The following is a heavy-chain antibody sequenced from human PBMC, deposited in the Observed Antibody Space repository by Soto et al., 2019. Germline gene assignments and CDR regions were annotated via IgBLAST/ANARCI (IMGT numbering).Heavy chain of an antibody. V-gene: IGHV3-21*01. Sequence: EVQLVESGGGLVKPGGSLRLSCAASGFTFSSYSMNWVRQAPGKGLEWVSSISSSSSYIYYADSVKGRFTISRDNAKNSLYLQINSLRAEDTAVYYCARDLKTDDFWSGYFYYYYYMDVWGKGTTVTVSS. J-gene: IGHJ6*03. D-gene: IGHD3-3*01. CDR2: ISSSSSYI. CDR3: ARDLKTDDFWSGYFYYYYYMDV. CDR1: GFTFSSYS.